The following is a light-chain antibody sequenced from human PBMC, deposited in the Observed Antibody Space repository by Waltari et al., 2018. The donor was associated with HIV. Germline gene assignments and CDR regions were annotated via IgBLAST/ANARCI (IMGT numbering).Light chain of an antibody. CDR2: RDN. CDR1: TSNIGSTY. Sequence: QSVLTQPPSVSGTPGQRVTISCSGSTSNIGSTYVYWYQQLPETAPKLLISRDNQRPSGVPDRFSGSKSGTSASLAINGLRSEDEADYYCAAWDDTLSGQGVFGGGTKLTVL. V-gene: IGLV1-47*01. J-gene: IGLJ2*01. CDR3: AAWDDTLSGQGV.